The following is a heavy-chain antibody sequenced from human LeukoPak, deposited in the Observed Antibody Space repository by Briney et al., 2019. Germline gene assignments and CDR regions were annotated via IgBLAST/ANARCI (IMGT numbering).Heavy chain of an antibody. V-gene: IGHV3-23*01. CDR1: GFTFSSYA. J-gene: IGHJ6*02. Sequence: PGGSLRLSCAASGFTFSSYAMSWVRQAPGKGLEWVSAISGIGGSTYYADYVKGRFTISRDNSKNTRYLQMNSLRAEDTAVYYCAKSQGSSGWYNYYYGMDVWGQGTTVTVSS. CDR3: AKSQGSSGWYNYYYGMDV. D-gene: IGHD6-25*01. CDR2: ISGIGGST.